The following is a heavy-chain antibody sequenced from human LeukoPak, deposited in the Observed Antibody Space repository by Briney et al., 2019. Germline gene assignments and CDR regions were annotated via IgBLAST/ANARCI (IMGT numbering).Heavy chain of an antibody. CDR2: ISYDGSNK. J-gene: IGHJ4*02. Sequence: GGSLRLSCTASGFIFSSYGMHWVRQAPGKGLEWVAVISYDGSNKYYADSVKGRFTISRDNSKNTLYVQMNSLRAEDTAVYYCARDPAKFWSGHDYWGQGTLVTVSS. CDR3: ARDPAKFWSGHDY. D-gene: IGHD3-3*01. V-gene: IGHV3-30*03. CDR1: GFIFSSYG.